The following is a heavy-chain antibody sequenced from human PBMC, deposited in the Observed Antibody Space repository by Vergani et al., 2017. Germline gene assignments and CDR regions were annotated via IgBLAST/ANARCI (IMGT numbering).Heavy chain of an antibody. CDR1: GGSISSGDYY. Sequence: QVQLQESGPGLVKPSQTLSLTCTVSGGSISSGDYYWSWIRQPPGKGLEWIGYIYYSGSTYYNPSLKSRVTISVDTSKNQFSLKLSSVTAADTAVYYCARGLWLLNGADAFDIWGQGTMVTVAS. CDR3: ARGLWLLNGADAFDI. CDR2: IYYSGST. D-gene: IGHD3-22*01. J-gene: IGHJ3*02. V-gene: IGHV4-30-4*01.